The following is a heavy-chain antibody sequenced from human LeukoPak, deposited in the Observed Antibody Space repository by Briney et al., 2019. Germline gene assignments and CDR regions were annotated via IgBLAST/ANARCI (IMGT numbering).Heavy chain of an antibody. D-gene: IGHD3-10*01. CDR3: ARDGSGSYNWFDS. CDR1: GGSVSSGSYY. V-gene: IGHV4-61*01. J-gene: IGHJ5*01. Sequence: SETLSLTCTVSGGSVSSGSYYWSWIRQPPGKGLEWIGYIYYSGSTNYNPSLKSRVTISVDTSKNQFPLKLSSVTAADTAVYYCARDGSGSYNWFDSWGQGTLVTVSS. CDR2: IYYSGST.